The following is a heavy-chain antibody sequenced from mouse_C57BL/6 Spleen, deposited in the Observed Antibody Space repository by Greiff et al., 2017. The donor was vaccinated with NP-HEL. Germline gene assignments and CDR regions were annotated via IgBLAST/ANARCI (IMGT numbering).Heavy chain of an antibody. D-gene: IGHD1-1*01. CDR2: ISSGGSYT. V-gene: IGHV5-6*01. CDR3: ARDYGSSYGYFDV. Sequence: EVMLVESGGDLVKPGGSLKLSCAASGFTFSSYGMSWVRQTPDKRLEWVATISSGGSYTYYLDSVKGRFTISRDNAKNTLYLQMSSLKSEDTAMYYCARDYGSSYGYFDVWGTGTTVTVSS. J-gene: IGHJ1*03. CDR1: GFTFSSYG.